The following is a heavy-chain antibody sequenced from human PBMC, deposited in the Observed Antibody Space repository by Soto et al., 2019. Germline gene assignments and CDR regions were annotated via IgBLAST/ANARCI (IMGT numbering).Heavy chain of an antibody. CDR1: GFTFSSYA. CDR2: ISGSGGST. J-gene: IGHJ5*02. V-gene: IGHV3-23*01. CDR3: AKDRGEMIPLGWFDP. D-gene: IGHD3-10*01. Sequence: GGSLRLSCAASGFTFSSYAMSWVRQAPGKGLEWVSAISGSGGSTYYADSVKGRFTISRDNSKNTLCLQMNSLRAEDTAVYYCAKDRGEMIPLGWFDPWGQGTLVTGSS.